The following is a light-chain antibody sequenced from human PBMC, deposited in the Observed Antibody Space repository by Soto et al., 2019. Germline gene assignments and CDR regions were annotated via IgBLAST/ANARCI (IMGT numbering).Light chain of an antibody. CDR1: QSTSSY. CDR3: QQYSSHST. J-gene: IGKJ1*01. CDR2: QAS. V-gene: IGKV1-5*03. Sequence: DIQMPQSPSTLSASVGDRVTITCRASQSTSSYLAWYQQKPGKAPKLLIYQASSLENGVPSRFSGSGSGTEFSLTISSLQPDDFATYYCQQYSSHSTFDQGTKVDIK.